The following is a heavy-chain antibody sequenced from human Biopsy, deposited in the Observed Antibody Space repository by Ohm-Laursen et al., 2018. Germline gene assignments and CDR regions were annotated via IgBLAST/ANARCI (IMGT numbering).Heavy chain of an antibody. V-gene: IGHV4-59*08. Sequence: PGTLSLTCTVSGGSISGSSWSWIRQAPGRGLDWVGYISYSGSTSNNPSLKSRITISVDTSKNQISLKVTSVTAADTAVYYCAKHGSGWTGDDALHIWGQGTMVTVSS. CDR1: GGSISGSS. D-gene: IGHD6-19*01. CDR2: ISYSGST. J-gene: IGHJ3*02. CDR3: AKHGSGWTGDDALHI.